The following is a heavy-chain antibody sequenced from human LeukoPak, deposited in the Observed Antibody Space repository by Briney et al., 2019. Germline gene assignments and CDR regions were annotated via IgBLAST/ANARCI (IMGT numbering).Heavy chain of an antibody. CDR1: GFTFSSYS. CDR3: AKGGKWDVTPFDY. D-gene: IGHD1-26*01. CDR2: ISGGGGST. J-gene: IGHJ4*02. V-gene: IGHV3-23*01. Sequence: GGSLRLSCAASGFTFSSYSMNWVRQAPGKGLEWVSTISGGGGSTYYADSVKGRFTISRDNSKNTLYLQVDSLRAEDTAVYYCAKGGKWDVTPFDYWGQGTLVTVSS.